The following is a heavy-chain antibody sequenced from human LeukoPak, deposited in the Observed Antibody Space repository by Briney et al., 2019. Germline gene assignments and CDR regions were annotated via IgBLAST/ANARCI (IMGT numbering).Heavy chain of an antibody. CDR3: ARGQKPMTH. Sequence: GGSLRLSCAASGFTFSSYGMSWVRQAPGKGLEWVSGISGSGGNIQYADSVKGRFTISRDNSKNTLYLQMNSLRAEDTAVYYCARGQKPMTHWGQGTMVTVSS. CDR1: GFTFSSYG. J-gene: IGHJ3*01. CDR2: ISGSGGNI. V-gene: IGHV3-23*01. D-gene: IGHD3-22*01.